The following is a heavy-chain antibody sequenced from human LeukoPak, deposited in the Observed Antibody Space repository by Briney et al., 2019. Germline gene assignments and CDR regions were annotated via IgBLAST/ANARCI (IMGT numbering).Heavy chain of an antibody. CDR1: GYTFTGYY. D-gene: IGHD6-19*01. CDR2: INPNSGGT. V-gene: IGHV1-2*02. J-gene: IGHJ4*02. Sequence: ASVKVSCKASGYTFTGYYMHWVRQAPGQGLEWMGWINPNSGGTNYAQKFQGRVTMTRDTSISTAYMELSRLRSDDTAVYYCARGLAVAGTKNYFDYWGQGILVTVSS. CDR3: ARGLAVAGTKNYFDY.